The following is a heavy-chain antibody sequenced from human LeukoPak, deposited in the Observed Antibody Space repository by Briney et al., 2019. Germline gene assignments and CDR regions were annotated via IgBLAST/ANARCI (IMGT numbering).Heavy chain of an antibody. J-gene: IGHJ6*04. CDR1: GGSLSGYY. CDR2: INHSGST. Sequence: SETLSLTCAVSGGSLSGYYWTWIRQPPGKGLEWIGEINHSGSTNYNPSLKSRVTISADTSRKQFFLRLSSVTAADTAVYYCARVKYDYDSSRFDPWGKGTTVTVSS. D-gene: IGHD3-22*01. V-gene: IGHV4-34*01. CDR3: ARVKYDYDSSRFDP.